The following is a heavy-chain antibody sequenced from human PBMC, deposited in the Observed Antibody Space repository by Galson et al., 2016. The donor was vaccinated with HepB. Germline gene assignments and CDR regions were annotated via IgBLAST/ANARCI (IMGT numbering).Heavy chain of an antibody. J-gene: IGHJ2*01. CDR2: IYYSGST. CDR1: GGSISSYY. Sequence: SETLSLTCTVSGGSISSYYWSWIRQPPGKGLEWIGYIYYSGSTNYNPSLKSRVTISVDTSKNQFSLKLSSVTAADTAVYYCAGDYYASSDNPWSPIFDLWGRGTLVIVSS. D-gene: IGHD3-22*01. V-gene: IGHV4-59*01. CDR3: AGDYYASSDNPWSPIFDL.